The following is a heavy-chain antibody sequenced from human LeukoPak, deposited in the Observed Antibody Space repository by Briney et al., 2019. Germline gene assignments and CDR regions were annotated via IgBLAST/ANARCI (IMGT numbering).Heavy chain of an antibody. V-gene: IGHV3-33*07. J-gene: IGHJ4*02. CDR1: GFTFSRYG. CDR2: IWYDGSNK. Sequence: PGGSLRLSCAASGFTFSRYGMYWVRQAPGKGLERVAVIWYDGSNKYYADSVKGRFTISRDNAKNSLYLQMNSLRAEDTAVYYCARIHNLGILAHFDYWGQGTLVTVSS. D-gene: IGHD1-1*01. CDR3: ARIHNLGILAHFDY.